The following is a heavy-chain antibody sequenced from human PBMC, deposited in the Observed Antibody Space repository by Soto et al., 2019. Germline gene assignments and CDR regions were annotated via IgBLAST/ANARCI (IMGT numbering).Heavy chain of an antibody. CDR3: ARGGWYFDL. CDR1: GYTFTSYA. CDR2: INAGNGNT. Sequence: QVQLVQSGAEEKKPGASVKVSCKASGYTFTSYAIHWVRQAPGQRLEWMGWINAGNGNTKYSQKFQGRVTITRDTXXXXXXXXXXXXXXXXXXXXXXARGGWYFDLWGRGTLVTVSS. J-gene: IGHJ2*01. V-gene: IGHV1-3*05.